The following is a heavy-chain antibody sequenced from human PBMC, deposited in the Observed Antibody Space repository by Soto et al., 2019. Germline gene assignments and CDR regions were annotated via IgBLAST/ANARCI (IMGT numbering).Heavy chain of an antibody. CDR3: ARDAARYCSGGSCYDNWFDP. D-gene: IGHD2-15*01. CDR1: GYSFARYG. J-gene: IGHJ5*02. V-gene: IGHV1-18*01. CDR2: ISAYNGNT. Sequence: ASVKVSCKASGYSFARYGISWVRQAPGQGLEWLGWISAYNGNTNYAQKLQGRVTMTTDTSTSTAYMELRSLRSDDTAVYYCARDAARYCSGGSCYDNWFDPWGQGTLVTVSS.